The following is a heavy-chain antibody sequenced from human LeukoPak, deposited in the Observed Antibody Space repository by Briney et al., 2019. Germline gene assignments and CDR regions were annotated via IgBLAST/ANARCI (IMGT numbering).Heavy chain of an antibody. CDR3: AAEVGYDYVWGSFDY. V-gene: IGHV1-18*01. CDR1: GYTFTSYG. CDR2: ISAYNGNT. D-gene: IGHD3-16*01. J-gene: IGHJ4*02. Sequence: GASVKVSCKASGYTFTSYGISWVRQAPGQGLEWMGWISAYNGNTNYAQKLQGRVTMTTDTSTSTAYMELRSLRSDDTAVYYCAAEVGYDYVWGSFDYWGQGTLVTVSS.